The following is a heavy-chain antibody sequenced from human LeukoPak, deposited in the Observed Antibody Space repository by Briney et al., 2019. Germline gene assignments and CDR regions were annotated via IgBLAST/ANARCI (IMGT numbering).Heavy chain of an antibody. V-gene: IGHV3-21*01. CDR1: GFTFSSYS. CDR2: ISSSSSYI. Sequence: GGSLRLSCAASGFTFSSYSMNWVRQAPGKGLEWVSSISSSSSYIYYADSVKGRFTISRDNAKNSLYLQMNSLRAEDTAVYYCARDGQQLVRGSFDPWGQRTLVTVSS. CDR3: ARDGQQLVRGSFDP. J-gene: IGHJ5*02. D-gene: IGHD6-13*01.